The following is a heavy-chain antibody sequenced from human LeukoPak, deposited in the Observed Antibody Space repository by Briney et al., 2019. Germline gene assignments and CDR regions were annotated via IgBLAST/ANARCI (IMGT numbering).Heavy chain of an antibody. CDR2: INPNSGGT. V-gene: IGHV1-2*02. CDR1: GYTFTGYY. CDR3: ARDLGISGWYAPPLGYFDY. Sequence: ASVKVSCKASGYTFTGYYMHWVRQAPGQGLEWMGWINPNSGGTNYAQKFQGRVTMTRDTSISTTYMELSRLRSDDTAVCYCARDLGISGWYAPPLGYFDYWGQGTLVTVSS. D-gene: IGHD6-19*01. J-gene: IGHJ4*02.